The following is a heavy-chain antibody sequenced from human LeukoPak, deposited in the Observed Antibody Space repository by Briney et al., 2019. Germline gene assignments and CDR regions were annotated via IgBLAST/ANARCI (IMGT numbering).Heavy chain of an antibody. CDR3: AKDLYGDYDNDY. CDR1: GFTFSSYA. Sequence: GGYLRLSCAASGFTFSSYAMSWVRQAPGKGLEWVSGISGSGSITYYADSVKGRFTISRDNSKNTLYLQMNSLRAEDTAVYYCAKDLYGDYDNDYWGQGTLVTVSS. V-gene: IGHV3-23*01. J-gene: IGHJ4*02. CDR2: ISGSGSIT. D-gene: IGHD4-17*01.